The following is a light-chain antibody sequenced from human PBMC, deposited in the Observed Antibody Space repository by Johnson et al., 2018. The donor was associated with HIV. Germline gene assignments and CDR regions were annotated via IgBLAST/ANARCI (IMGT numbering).Light chain of an antibody. CDR1: RSNIGDNY. CDR3: GTWDSSLSAGYV. V-gene: IGLV1-51*01. J-gene: IGLJ1*01. CDR2: DNN. Sequence: QSVLTQPPSVSAAPGQKVTISCSGNRSNIGDNYVSWYQQLPGTAPKLLIYDNNKRPSGIPDRFSGSKSGTSATLGITGLQTGDEADYYCGTWDSSLSAGYVFGTGTKVTVL.